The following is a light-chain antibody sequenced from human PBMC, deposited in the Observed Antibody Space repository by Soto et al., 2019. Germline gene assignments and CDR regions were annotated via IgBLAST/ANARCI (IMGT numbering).Light chain of an antibody. CDR3: QQYYSFPQT. CDR1: QGISSS. Sequence: VIWMTQSPSLVSASIGDRVIISCRTSQGISSSLAWYQQKPGEAPELLIYAASTLQSGVPSRFSGSGSGTDFTLTISYLQSEDFATYYCQQYYSFPQTFGQGTKVEIK. CDR2: AAS. V-gene: IGKV1D-8*04. J-gene: IGKJ1*01.